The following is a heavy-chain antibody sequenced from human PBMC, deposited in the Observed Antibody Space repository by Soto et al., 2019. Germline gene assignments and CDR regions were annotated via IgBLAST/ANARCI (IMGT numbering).Heavy chain of an antibody. CDR2: LQYDGTYI. Sequence: QVQLVESGGTVVQPGTSLRLSCVASGFTFSNYGMHWARQAPGKGLEWVAYLQYDGTYIHYSDSVQGRFTISRDKSRNTLYLQMNSLRAEDTALYYCARNPRPTYGDYADYWGQGTLVTVSS. CDR3: ARNPRPTYGDYADY. CDR1: GFTFSNYG. V-gene: IGHV3-33*05. J-gene: IGHJ4*02. D-gene: IGHD4-17*01.